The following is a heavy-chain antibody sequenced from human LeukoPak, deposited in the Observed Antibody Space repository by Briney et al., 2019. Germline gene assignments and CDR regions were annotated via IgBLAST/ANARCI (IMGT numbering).Heavy chain of an antibody. Sequence: GGSLRLSCAASGFTFNTYAMSWVRQAPGKGLEWVALISYDGGIKYYADSVRGRFTISRDNSKNTLYLEMNSVGAEDTAVYHCAKGMYYYDTSGYRDSNYYFYGLDVWGQGTTVTVSS. CDR1: GFTFNTYA. J-gene: IGHJ6*02. CDR3: AKGMYYYDTSGYRDSNYYFYGLDV. CDR2: ISYDGGIK. V-gene: IGHV3-30*18. D-gene: IGHD3-22*01.